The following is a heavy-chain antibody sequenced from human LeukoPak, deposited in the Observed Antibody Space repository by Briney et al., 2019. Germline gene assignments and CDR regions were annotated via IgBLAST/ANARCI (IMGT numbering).Heavy chain of an antibody. D-gene: IGHD2-2*01. CDR2: IYHSGST. V-gene: IGHV4-30-2*01. CDR1: GGSISSGGYS. Sequence: SSETLSLACAVSGGSISSGGYSWSWIRQPPGRGLEWIGYIYHSGSTYSTPSLKSRVTISVDRSKNQFSLKLSSVTAADTAVYYCARDGGYCSSTSCYAFDIWGQGTMVTVSS. J-gene: IGHJ3*02. CDR3: ARDGGYCSSTSCYAFDI.